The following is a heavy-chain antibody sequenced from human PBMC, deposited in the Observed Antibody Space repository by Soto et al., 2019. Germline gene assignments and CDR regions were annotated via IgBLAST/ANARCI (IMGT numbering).Heavy chain of an antibody. Sequence: QLQLQESGPGLVKPSETLSLTCTVSGDSISSSSYYWAWIRQPPGKGLEWIGSIFYNGNTYYSPSLKSRVAISVDTSQNQLSLKVSSVTAADTAVYYCARSALVRATLKILDSWGQGALVIVAS. J-gene: IGHJ4*02. V-gene: IGHV4-39*01. CDR1: GDSISSSSYY. CDR2: IFYNGNT. D-gene: IGHD1-26*01. CDR3: ARSALVRATLKILDS.